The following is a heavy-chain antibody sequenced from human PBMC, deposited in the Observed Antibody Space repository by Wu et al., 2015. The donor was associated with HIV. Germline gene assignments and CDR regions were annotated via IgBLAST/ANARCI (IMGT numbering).Heavy chain of an antibody. J-gene: IGHJ3*02. CDR1: GGTFSSYA. V-gene: IGHV1-69*11. CDR3: ARGSAHYYGSGSYGLVAFDI. D-gene: IGHD3-10*01. Sequence: QVQLVQSGAEVKKPGSSVKVSCKASGGTFSSYAISWMRQAPGKGFEWMGRIIPNHGGANYAEKFEGRVTITADEATNTAYMDLSRLRSEDTAVYYCARGSAHYYGSGSYGLVAFDIVGPRGQWSPSLQ. CDR2: IIPNHGGA.